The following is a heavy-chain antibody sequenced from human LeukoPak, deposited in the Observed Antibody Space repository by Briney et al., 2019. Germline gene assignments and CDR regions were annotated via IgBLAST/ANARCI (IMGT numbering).Heavy chain of an antibody. CDR1: GFTVSSNY. D-gene: IGHD6-13*01. CDR3: AKDIRATWAAVFDY. J-gene: IGHJ4*02. Sequence: GGSLRLSCVASGFTVSSNYMSWARQAPGKGPEWLSGISWNSGSIGYADSVKGRFTISRDNAKNSLYLQMNSLRAEDTALYYCAKDIRATWAAVFDYWGQGTLVTVSS. CDR2: ISWNSGSI. V-gene: IGHV3-9*01.